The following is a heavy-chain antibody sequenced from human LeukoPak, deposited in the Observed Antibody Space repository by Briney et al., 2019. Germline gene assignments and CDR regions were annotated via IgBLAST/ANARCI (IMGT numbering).Heavy chain of an antibody. J-gene: IGHJ4*02. CDR2: MNPNSGNT. CDR1: GYTFTSYD. V-gene: IGHV1-8*01. D-gene: IGHD3-10*01. CDR3: ARGSSYYGSGSPTVIAY. Sequence: ASVKVSCKASGYTFTSYDINWVRQATGQGLEWMGWMNPNSGNTGYAQKFQGRVTMTRNTSISTAYMELSSLRSEDTAVYYCARGSSYYGSGSPTVIAYWGQGTLVTVSS.